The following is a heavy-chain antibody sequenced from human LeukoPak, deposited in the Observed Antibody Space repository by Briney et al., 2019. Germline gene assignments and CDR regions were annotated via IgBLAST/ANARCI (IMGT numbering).Heavy chain of an antibody. J-gene: IGHJ3*02. CDR2: IYSSGST. CDR1: GGSISSGVYY. D-gene: IGHD6-25*01. CDR3: AREAAPDALNI. Sequence: SETLSLTCTVSGGSISSGVYYWTWIRQPAGKGLEWIGRIYSSGSTNYHPSLKGRVSILADTSKNQFSLKLTSVTAADTAVYYCAREAAPDALNIWGQGAMVTVSS. V-gene: IGHV4-61*02.